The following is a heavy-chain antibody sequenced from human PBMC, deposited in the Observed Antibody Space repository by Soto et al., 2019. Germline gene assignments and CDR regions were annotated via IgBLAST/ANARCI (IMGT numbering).Heavy chain of an antibody. V-gene: IGHV1-69*13. CDR3: ARIPKFPPLHSSSSLDP. CDR1: GGTFSSYA. CDR2: IIPIFGTA. D-gene: IGHD6-6*01. Sequence: SVKVSCKASGGTFSSYAISWVRQAPGQGLEWMGGIIPIFGTANYAQKFQGRVTITADESTSTAYMELSSLRSEDTAVYYCARIPKFPPLHSSSSLDPWGQGTLVTVSS. J-gene: IGHJ5*02.